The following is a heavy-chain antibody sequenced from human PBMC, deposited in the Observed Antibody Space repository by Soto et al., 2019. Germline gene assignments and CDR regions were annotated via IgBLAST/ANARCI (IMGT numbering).Heavy chain of an antibody. CDR3: ARASYSRKPYGMDV. J-gene: IGHJ6*02. CDR1: GGSFSGYY. V-gene: IGHV4-34*01. CDR2: INHSGST. Sequence: QVQLQQWGAGLLKPSETLSLTCAVYGGSFSGYYWSWIRQPPGKGLEWIGEINHSGSTNYNPSLKSRVTISVDTSKNQFSLKLGSVTAADTAVYYWARASYSRKPYGMDVWGQGTTVTVSS. D-gene: IGHD6-13*01.